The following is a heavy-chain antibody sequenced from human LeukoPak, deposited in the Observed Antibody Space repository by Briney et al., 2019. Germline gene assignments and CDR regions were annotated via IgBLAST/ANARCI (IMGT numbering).Heavy chain of an antibody. V-gene: IGHV3-30*03. CDR1: GFTFSSYG. D-gene: IGHD3-3*01. J-gene: IGHJ4*02. Sequence: PGRSLRLSCAASGFTFSSYGMHWVRQAPGKGLEWVAVISYDGSNKYYADSVKGRFTISRDNSKNTLYLQMNSLRAEDTAVYYCATYDSWSGYNIAYWGQGTLVTVSS. CDR2: ISYDGSNK. CDR3: ATYDSWSGYNIAY.